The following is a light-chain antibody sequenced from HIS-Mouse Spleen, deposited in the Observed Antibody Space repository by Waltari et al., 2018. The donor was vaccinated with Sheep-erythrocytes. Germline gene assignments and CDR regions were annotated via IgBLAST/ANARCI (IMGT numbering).Light chain of an antibody. CDR1: QDSSNY. V-gene: IGKV1-33*01. Sequence: DIQLTQSPSSLSAPVGDRVTITCQASQDSSNYLNWYQQKPGKAPKLLIYDASNLETGVPSRFSGSGSGTDFTFTISSLQPEDIATYYCQQYDNLLTFGGGTKVEIK. J-gene: IGKJ4*01. CDR3: QQYDNLLT. CDR2: DAS.